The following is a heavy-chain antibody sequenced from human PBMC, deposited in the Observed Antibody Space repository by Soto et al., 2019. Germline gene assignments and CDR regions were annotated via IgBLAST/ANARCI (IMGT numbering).Heavy chain of an antibody. CDR2: IYYSGGT. V-gene: IGHV4-39*01. D-gene: IGHD2-2*01. CDR3: ARYCSSTSCYVRKTGNAFDI. J-gene: IGHJ3*02. Sequence: QLQLQESGPGLVKPSETLSLTCTVSGGSISSSSYYWGWIRQPPGKGLEWIGSIYYSGGTYYNPSLKSRVTISVDTSKNQFSLKLSSVTAADTAVYYCARYCSSTSCYVRKTGNAFDIWGQGTMVTVSS. CDR1: GGSISSSSYY.